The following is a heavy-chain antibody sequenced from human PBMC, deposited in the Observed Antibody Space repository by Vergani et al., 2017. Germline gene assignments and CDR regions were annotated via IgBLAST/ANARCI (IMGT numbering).Heavy chain of an antibody. CDR2: IIPVIRLA. Sequence: QVHLEQSGTEVKKPGSSVKVSCKVSGDIFNNYTVTWVRQAPGQGLEWMGRIIPVIRLATSAQKFQDRVKITGDTSTTTVYMEMNNLRSEDTAVYYCARVSPGDNSGWEPFDYWGQGTLVTVSS. CDR1: GDIFNNYT. J-gene: IGHJ4*02. V-gene: IGHV1-69*02. D-gene: IGHD6-19*01. CDR3: ARVSPGDNSGWEPFDY.